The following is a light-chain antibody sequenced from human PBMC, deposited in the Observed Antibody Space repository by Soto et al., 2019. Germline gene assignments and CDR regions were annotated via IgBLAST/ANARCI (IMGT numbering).Light chain of an antibody. CDR3: QQTYSTPSTWT. V-gene: IGKV1-39*01. J-gene: IGKJ1*01. CDR1: QTISSY. CDR2: AAS. Sequence: DIQMTQSPSSLSASVGDRVTITCRASQTISSYLNWYQQTPGRAPKLLIYAASSLQGGVPSRFSGSGSGTDFTLTISSLQPEDFATFYCQQTYSTPSTWTFGQGTQVDIK.